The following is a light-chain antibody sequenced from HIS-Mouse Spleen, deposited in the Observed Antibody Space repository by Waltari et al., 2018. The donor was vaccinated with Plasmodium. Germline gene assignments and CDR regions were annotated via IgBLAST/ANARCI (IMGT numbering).Light chain of an antibody. CDR2: EDS. J-gene: IGLJ3*02. V-gene: IGLV3-10*01. CDR1: AFTKKY. CDR3: YSTDSSGNHRV. Sequence: SYKLSQPPSVSVSSGQTARITCPGDAFTKKYAYCNQQKSGKAPVPVIYEDSKRTSGIPERFSGSSSGTMATLTISGAQVEDEADYYCYSTDSSGNHRVFGGGTKLTVL.